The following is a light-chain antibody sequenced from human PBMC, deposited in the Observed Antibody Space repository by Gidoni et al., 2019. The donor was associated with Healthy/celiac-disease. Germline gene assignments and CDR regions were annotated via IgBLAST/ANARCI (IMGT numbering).Light chain of an antibody. V-gene: IGKV2-28*01. Sequence: DIVMTQSPLSLPVTPGEPASISCRSSQSLLHSNGYNYLDWYLQKPGQSPQLLIYLGSNRASGVPDRFSGSGSGTDVGVYYCMQALQTPPTFGQGTKVEIK. CDR1: QSLLHSNGYNY. J-gene: IGKJ1*01. CDR2: LGS. CDR3: MQALQTPPT.